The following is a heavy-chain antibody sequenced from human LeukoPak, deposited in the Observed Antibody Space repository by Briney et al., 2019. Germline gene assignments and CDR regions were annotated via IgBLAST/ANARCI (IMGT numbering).Heavy chain of an antibody. CDR3: ARENSKYSSSGTFDY. Sequence: SETLSLTCTVSGYSISSGYYGGWVRQPPGKGLGWIGGIYHRGSTYYNPSLKRRVTIPVDTPKNQFSLKLSSVTAADTAVYYCARENSKYSSSGTFDYWGQGTLVTVSS. V-gene: IGHV4-38-2*02. CDR1: GYSISSGYY. D-gene: IGHD6-6*01. CDR2: IYHRGST. J-gene: IGHJ4*02.